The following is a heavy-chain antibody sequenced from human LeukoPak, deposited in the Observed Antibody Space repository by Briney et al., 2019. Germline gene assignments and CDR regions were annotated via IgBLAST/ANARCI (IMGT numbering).Heavy chain of an antibody. CDR3: ASTTVTTRYYGMDV. CDR2: IYYSGST. D-gene: IGHD4-17*01. V-gene: IGHV4-59*12. Sequence: PSETLSLTCTVSGGSISSYYWSWIRQPPGKGLEWIGYIYYSGSTNYNPSLKSRVTISVDTSKNQFSLKLSSVTAADTAVYYCASTTVTTRYYGMDVWGQGTTVTVSS. J-gene: IGHJ6*02. CDR1: GGSISSYY.